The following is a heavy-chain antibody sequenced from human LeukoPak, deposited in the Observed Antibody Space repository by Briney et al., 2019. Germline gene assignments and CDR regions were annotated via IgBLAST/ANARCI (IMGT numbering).Heavy chain of an antibody. D-gene: IGHD6-19*01. CDR3: ARCGSGWFLN. CDR1: GFTFSSYW. J-gene: IGHJ4*02. V-gene: IGHV3-66*01. CDR2: IYSGGST. Sequence: GGSLRLSCAASGFTFSSYWMSWVRQAPGKGLEWVSVIYSGGSTYYADSVKGRFTISRDNSKNTLYLQMNSLRAEDTAVYYCARCGSGWFLNWGQGTLVTVSS.